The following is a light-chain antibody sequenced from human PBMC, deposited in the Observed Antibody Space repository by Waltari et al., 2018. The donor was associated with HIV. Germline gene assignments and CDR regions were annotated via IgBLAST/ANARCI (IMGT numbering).Light chain of an antibody. Sequence: SYVLTQPPSVSVDPGETARITCGGTNIGSKSVQGYQQKPGQAPGRVIYDDNERPSGIPERFSGSSSGNTATLTISRVEAGDEADYYCQVWDTTTDQWVFGGGTELAVL. J-gene: IGLJ3*02. CDR1: NIGSKS. V-gene: IGLV3-21*04. CDR2: DDN. CDR3: QVWDTTTDQWV.